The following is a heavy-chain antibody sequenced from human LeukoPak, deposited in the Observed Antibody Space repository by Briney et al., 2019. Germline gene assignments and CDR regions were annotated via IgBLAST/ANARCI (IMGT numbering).Heavy chain of an antibody. J-gene: IGHJ6*02. V-gene: IGHV3-66*01. CDR3: VRDRWPGLGDF. CDR2: VYSGGTT. D-gene: IGHD6-19*01. CDR1: GFTVSENY. Sequence: GGSLRLSCAASGFTVSENYTSWVRQAPGKGLEWVSIVYSGGTTYYADPVKGRFTISRDNSKNTLYLQMRSLRAEDTAVYYCVRDRWPGLGDFWGQGTTVTVSS.